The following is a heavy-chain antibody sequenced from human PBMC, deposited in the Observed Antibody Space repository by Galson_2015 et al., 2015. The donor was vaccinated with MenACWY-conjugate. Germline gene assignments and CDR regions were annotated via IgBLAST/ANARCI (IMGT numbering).Heavy chain of an antibody. CDR1: GGSISINYW. CDR2: IYHSGST. Sequence: ETLSLTCAVSGGSISINYWWTWVRRPPGKGLEWIGEIYHSGSTNYNPSLKSRLTVSVDKSKNQFSLKLSSVTAADTAVYYCARGNYYVSGTYYKSANFDYWGQGSLVTVSS. V-gene: IGHV4-4*02. CDR3: ARGNYYVSGTYYKSANFDY. J-gene: IGHJ4*02. D-gene: IGHD3-10*01.